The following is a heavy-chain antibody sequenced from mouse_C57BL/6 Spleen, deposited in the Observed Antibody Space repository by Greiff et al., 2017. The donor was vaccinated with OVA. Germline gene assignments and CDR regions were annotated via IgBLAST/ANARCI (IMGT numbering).Heavy chain of an antibody. V-gene: IGHV1-85*01. D-gene: IGHD1-1*01. CDR2: IYPRDGST. CDR3: ARDYYGSEDAMDY. CDR1: GYTFTSYD. J-gene: IGHJ4*01. Sequence: QVQLQQSGPELVKPGASVKLSCKASGYTFTSYDINWVQQRPGQGLEWIGWIYPRDGSTKYNEKFKGKATLTVDTSSSTAYMELHSLTSEDSAVYFCARDYYGSEDAMDYWGQGTSVTVSS.